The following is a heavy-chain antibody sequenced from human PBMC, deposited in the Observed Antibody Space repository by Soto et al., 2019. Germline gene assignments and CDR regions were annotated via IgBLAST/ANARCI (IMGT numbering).Heavy chain of an antibody. Sequence: PGGSLRLSCAASGFTFSNAWMSWVRQAPVKGLEWVGRIKSKTDSGTTDYAATVQGRLTISRDDSKTTMYLQMNSLKTEDTAVYYCTARVAPLDSYGMDVWGQGTTVTVSS. CDR3: TARVAPLDSYGMDV. J-gene: IGHJ6*02. CDR1: GFTFSNAW. CDR2: IKSKTDSGTT. V-gene: IGHV3-15*01.